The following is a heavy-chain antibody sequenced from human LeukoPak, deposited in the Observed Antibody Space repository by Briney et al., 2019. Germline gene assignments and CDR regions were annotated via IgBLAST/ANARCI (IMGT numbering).Heavy chain of an antibody. CDR3: AKDRSGLNYFDY. D-gene: IGHD6-19*01. J-gene: IGHJ4*02. Sequence: GGSLRLSCEGSAFIFSGHWMNWVRQTPGKGLEWVASIKEDGSERQYVDSVKGRFSISRDNTKGSLFLQLNSLRAEDTAVYYCAKDRSGLNYFDYWGQGTLVTVSS. V-gene: IGHV3-7*03. CDR2: IKEDGSER. CDR1: AFIFSGHW.